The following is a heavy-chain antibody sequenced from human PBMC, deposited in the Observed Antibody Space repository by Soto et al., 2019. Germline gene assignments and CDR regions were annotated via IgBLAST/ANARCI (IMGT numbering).Heavy chain of an antibody. CDR2: ISGSGGRT. J-gene: IGHJ6*03. Sequence: EVQLLESGGGLVQPGGSLRLSCAASRFTFSSYAMSWVRQAPGKGLEWVSAISGSGGRTYYADSVKGRFTISRDNSKNTLYLQMNSLRAEDTAVYYCAKLPGSNYYYYYMDVWGKGTTVTVSS. V-gene: IGHV3-23*01. D-gene: IGHD3-9*01. CDR1: RFTFSSYA. CDR3: AKLPGSNYYYYYMDV.